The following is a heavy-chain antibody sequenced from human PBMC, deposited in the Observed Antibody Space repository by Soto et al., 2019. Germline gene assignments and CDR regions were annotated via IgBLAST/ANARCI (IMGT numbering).Heavy chain of an antibody. CDR1: GFTFSSYG. CDR2: ISYDGSNK. J-gene: IGHJ4*02. CDR3: ANSLSAGDYFDY. Sequence: PGGSLRLSCAASGFTFSSYGMHWVRQAPGKGLEWVAVISYDGSNKYYADSVKGRFTISRDNSKNTLYLQMNSLRAEDTAVYYCANSLSAGDYFDYWGQGTLVTVSS. V-gene: IGHV3-30*18.